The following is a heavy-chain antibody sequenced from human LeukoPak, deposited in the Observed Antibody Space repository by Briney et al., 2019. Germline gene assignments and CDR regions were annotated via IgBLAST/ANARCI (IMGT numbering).Heavy chain of an antibody. CDR2: IYYSGST. J-gene: IGHJ4*02. V-gene: IGHV4-59*08. CDR1: GGSISSYY. Sequence: SETLSLTCTVSGGSISSYYWSWIRQPSGKGLEWIGYIYYSGSTNYNPSLKSRVTISVDTSKNQFSLKLSSVTAADTAVYYCARLEGGIVVVVADWGQGTLVTVSS. D-gene: IGHD2-15*01. CDR3: ARLEGGIVVVVAD.